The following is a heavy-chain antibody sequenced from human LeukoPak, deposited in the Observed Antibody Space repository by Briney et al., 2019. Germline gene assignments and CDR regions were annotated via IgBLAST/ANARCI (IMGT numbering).Heavy chain of an antibody. V-gene: IGHV4-30-2*01. J-gene: IGHJ3*02. D-gene: IGHD2-2*01. Sequence: SETLSLTCTVSGGSISSGGYYWSWIRQPPGKGLEWIGYIYHSGSTYYNPSLKSRVTISVDRSKNQFSLKPSSVTAADTAVYHCAREPNYCSSTSCLLGAFDIWGQGTMVTVSS. CDR2: IYHSGST. CDR3: AREPNYCSSTSCLLGAFDI. CDR1: GGSISSGGYY.